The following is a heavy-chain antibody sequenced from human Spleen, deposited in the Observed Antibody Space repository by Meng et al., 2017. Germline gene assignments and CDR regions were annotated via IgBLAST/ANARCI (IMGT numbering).Heavy chain of an antibody. CDR2: INPGNGNT. CDR1: GYTFSPYP. Sequence: QFQFVQSGAEVKNLGASVKGSCKASGYTFSPYPIHWARQAPGPGLEWMGWINPGNGNTKYSQKFQGRVTITRDTAASTAYMELHSLGYEDTAVYYCARIQSWGQGTLVTVSS. V-gene: IGHV1-3*01. D-gene: IGHD4-11*01. J-gene: IGHJ5*02. CDR3: ARIQS.